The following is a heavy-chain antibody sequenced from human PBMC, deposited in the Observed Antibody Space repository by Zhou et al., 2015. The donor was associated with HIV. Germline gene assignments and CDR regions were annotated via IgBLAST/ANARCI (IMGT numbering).Heavy chain of an antibody. CDR1: GGSFTYHG. CDR2: TIPILGTT. V-gene: IGHV1-69*01. J-gene: IGHJ6*02. Sequence: QVQLVQSGAEVKKPGSSVKVSCKASGGSFTYHGVSWLRQAPGEGLEWMGGTIPILGTTNYAQRFQGRVTITADESATTAYMDLSSLTSDDTAVYYCARAPYRPRASGNYFYAMDVWGQGTTVTVSS. D-gene: IGHD3-10*01. CDR3: ARAPYRPRASGNYFYAMDV.